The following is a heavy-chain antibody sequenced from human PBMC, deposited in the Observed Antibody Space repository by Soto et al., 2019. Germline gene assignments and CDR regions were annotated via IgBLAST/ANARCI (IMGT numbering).Heavy chain of an antibody. CDR1: GGTVASSHW. D-gene: IGHD2-21*02. J-gene: IGHJ5*02. CDR2: VYHTGDT. Sequence: XETLSLTCGVSGGTVASSHWWGCVRQAPGRGLEWIGNVYHTGDTNFNPSLQSRVTFSVDKSNNQFSLRLTSVTAADTAVYFCAREIVTAGGNNYFDPWGPGTLVTVSS. V-gene: IGHV4-4*01. CDR3: AREIVTAGGNNYFDP.